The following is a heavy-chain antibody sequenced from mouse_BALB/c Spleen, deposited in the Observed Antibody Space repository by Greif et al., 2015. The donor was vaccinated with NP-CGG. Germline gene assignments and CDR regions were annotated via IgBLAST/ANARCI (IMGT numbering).Heavy chain of an antibody. CDR1: GFNIKDTY. Sequence: VQLQQSGAELVQPGASVKLSCTASGFNIKDTYMHWVKQRPEQCLEWIGRIDPANINPNYDPKFPGQATITPDTSSTTSDRQTSSLTSEDTSADCCAKAYYKSLGFADWRQGTRVTVAA. V-gene: IGHV14-3*02. J-gene: IGHJ3*01. CDR3: AKAYYKSLGFAD. D-gene: IGHD2-12*01. CDR2: IDPANINP.